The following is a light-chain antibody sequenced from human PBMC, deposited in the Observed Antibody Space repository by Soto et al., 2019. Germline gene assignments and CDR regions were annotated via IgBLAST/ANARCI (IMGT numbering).Light chain of an antibody. CDR1: LSVSSY. CDR2: DAS. V-gene: IGKV3-11*01. CDR3: RQHSNWPPLT. Sequence: DIVLTQSPATLSFSPGERATLSCRASLSVSSYLAWYQQKPGQDPSLLIYDASNMATGIPARFSGSGSGTDFTLIISSLEPEDFAVYYCRQHSNWPPLTFGGGTKVEIK. J-gene: IGKJ4*01.